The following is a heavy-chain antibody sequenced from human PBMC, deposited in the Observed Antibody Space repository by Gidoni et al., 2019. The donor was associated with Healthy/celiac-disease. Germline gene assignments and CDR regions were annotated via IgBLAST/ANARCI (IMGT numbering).Heavy chain of an antibody. CDR3: GVAAAGNRGAYYYYGMDV. D-gene: IGHD6-13*01. CDR2: IYHSGST. Sequence: QVQLQESGPGLVKPSETLSLTCTVSGYSISSGYYWGWIRQPPGKGLEWIGSIYHSGSTYYTPSLKSRVTISVDTSKNQFSLKLSSVTAAYTAVYYCGVAAAGNRGAYYYYGMDVWGQGTTVTVSS. J-gene: IGHJ6*02. CDR1: GYSISSGYY. V-gene: IGHV4-38-2*02.